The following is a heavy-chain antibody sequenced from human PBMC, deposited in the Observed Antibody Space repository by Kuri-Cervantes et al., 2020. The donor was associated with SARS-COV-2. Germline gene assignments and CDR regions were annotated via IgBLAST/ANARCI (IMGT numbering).Heavy chain of an antibody. Sequence: GGSLRLSCAASGFTFSSYGMPWVRQAPGKGLEWVAVIGYNGSNKYYADSVKGGFTISRDNSKNTLYLQMNSLRAEDTAVYYCAKFTRVRGVIMDPAYWGQGTLVTVSS. CDR3: AKFTRVRGVIMDPAY. CDR2: IGYNGSNK. CDR1: GFTFSSYG. V-gene: IGHV3-33*06. D-gene: IGHD3-10*01. J-gene: IGHJ4*02.